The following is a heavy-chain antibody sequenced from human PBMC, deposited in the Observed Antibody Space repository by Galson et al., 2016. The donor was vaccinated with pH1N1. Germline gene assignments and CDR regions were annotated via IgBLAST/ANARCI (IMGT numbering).Heavy chain of an antibody. CDR2: ISWNSNSI. CDR3: AKGAGRFYFGSGSFKY. CDR1: GFAFDDFA. J-gene: IGHJ4*02. Sequence: LRLSCAASGFAFDDFAMHWVRHVPGKGLEWVSGISWNSNSIGYADSVKGRFTISRDSAKKSLFLQMNSLRVEDTALYYCAKGAGRFYFGSGSFKYWGQGTQVSVSS. V-gene: IGHV3-9*01. D-gene: IGHD3-10*01.